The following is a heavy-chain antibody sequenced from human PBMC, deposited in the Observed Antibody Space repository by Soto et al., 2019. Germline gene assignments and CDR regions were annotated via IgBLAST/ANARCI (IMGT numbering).Heavy chain of an antibody. D-gene: IGHD3-10*01. J-gene: IGHJ5*02. V-gene: IGHV4-59*01. Sequence: SETLSLTCSVSNGSIDGFYWNWIRQSPEKGLEWIGQIYFSGSTIYSPSFKSRVTLSVDSSKSQVALRLTSVTAADTAVYFCARASGLSIYNWFDPWGQGILVTV. CDR2: IYFSGST. CDR1: NGSIDGFY. CDR3: ARASGLSIYNWFDP.